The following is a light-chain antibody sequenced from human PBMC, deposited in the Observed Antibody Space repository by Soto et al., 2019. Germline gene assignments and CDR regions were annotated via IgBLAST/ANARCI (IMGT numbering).Light chain of an antibody. CDR2: EVS. Sequence: QSVLTQPASVSGSPGQSITISCTGTSSDVGVYNYVSWYQQHPGKAPKLMIYEVSNRPSGVSNRFSGSKSGNTASLTISGLQAEDEADYYCSSYTTRSTWVFGGGTKLTVL. V-gene: IGLV2-14*01. CDR3: SSYTTRSTWV. CDR1: SSDVGVYNY. J-gene: IGLJ3*02.